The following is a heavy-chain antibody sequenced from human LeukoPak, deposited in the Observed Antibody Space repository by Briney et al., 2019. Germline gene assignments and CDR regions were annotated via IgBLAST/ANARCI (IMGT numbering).Heavy chain of an antibody. CDR2: IWYDGSNK. V-gene: IGHV3-33*01. Sequence: PGRSLRLSCAASGFTFSSYGMHWVRQAPGKGLEWVAVIWYDGSNKYYADSVKGRFTISRDNSKNTLYLQMNSLRAEDTAVYYCARESATHDYGGNGGNWFDPWGQGTLVTVSS. CDR1: GFTFSSYG. D-gene: IGHD4-23*01. J-gene: IGHJ5*02. CDR3: ARESATHDYGGNGGNWFDP.